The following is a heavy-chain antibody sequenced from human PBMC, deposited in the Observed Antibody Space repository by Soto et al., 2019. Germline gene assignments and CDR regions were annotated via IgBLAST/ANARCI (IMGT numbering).Heavy chain of an antibody. J-gene: IGHJ4*02. D-gene: IGHD6-19*01. CDR1: GYSFTSYW. Sequence: PGESLKISCKGSGYSFTSYWIGWVRQMPGKGLEWMGIIYPGDSDTRYSPSFQGQVTISADKSISTAYLQWSSLKASDTAMYYCARLRFMEQWLVGYFDYWGQGTLVTVSS. V-gene: IGHV5-51*01. CDR2: IYPGDSDT. CDR3: ARLRFMEQWLVGYFDY.